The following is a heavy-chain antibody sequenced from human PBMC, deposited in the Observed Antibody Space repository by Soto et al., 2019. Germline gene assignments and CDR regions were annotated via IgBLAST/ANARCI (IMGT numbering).Heavy chain of an antibody. J-gene: IGHJ6*03. D-gene: IGHD1-7*01. CDR2: TYYRSRWYN. CDR1: GDSVSSKSAA. Sequence: SQTLSLTCVISGDSVSSKSAAWNWIRQSPSRGLEWLGRTYYRSRWYNDYAVSVRSRITVNPDTSKNQFSLQLTSVTPEDTAVYYCAGTTSHYWYYMDVWGKGTTVTVSS. CDR3: AGTTSHYWYYMDV. V-gene: IGHV6-1*01.